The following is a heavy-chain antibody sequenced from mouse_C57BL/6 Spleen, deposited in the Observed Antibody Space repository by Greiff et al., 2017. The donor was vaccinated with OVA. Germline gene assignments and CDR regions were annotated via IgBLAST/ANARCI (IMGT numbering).Heavy chain of an antibody. J-gene: IGHJ3*01. CDR2: INPNNGGT. V-gene: IGHV1-18*01. CDR3: ASSGYDGAWFAY. Sequence: EVQLQQSGPELVKPGASVKIPCKASGYTFTDYNMDWVKQSHGKSLEWIGDINPNNGGTIYNQKFKGKATLTVDKSSSTAYMELRSLTSEDTAVYYCASSGYDGAWFAYWGQGTLVTVSA. CDR1: GYTFTDYN. D-gene: IGHD2-2*01.